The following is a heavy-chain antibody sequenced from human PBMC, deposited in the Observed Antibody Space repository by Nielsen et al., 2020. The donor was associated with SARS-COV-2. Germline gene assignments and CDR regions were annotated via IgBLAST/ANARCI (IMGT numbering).Heavy chain of an antibody. Sequence: GESLKISCAASGFTFRKFQMHWVRQAPGKGLEWMAIISYDGSNEHYADSVKGRFTVSRDNSNDTLHLQMNILKPEDTAVYYCARETLDHTSSFVDHWGQGTLVTVSS. V-gene: IGHV3-30-3*01. D-gene: IGHD1-26*01. CDR1: GFTFRKFQ. CDR2: ISYDGSNE. J-gene: IGHJ5*02. CDR3: ARETLDHTSSFVDH.